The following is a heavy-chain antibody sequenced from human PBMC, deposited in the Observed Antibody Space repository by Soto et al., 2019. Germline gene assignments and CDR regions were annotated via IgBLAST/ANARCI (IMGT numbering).Heavy chain of an antibody. Sequence: QVQLVQSGAEVKKPGASVKVSCKASGYTFTSYGISWVRQAPGQGLEWTGWISAYDGNTTCAQKLQGRVTMATDTCPCTAPMQQKSLTSADNAVYYCASDRQSDYESSSPGYWGQGTLVNVSS. CDR1: GYTFTSYG. CDR3: ASDRQSDYESSSPGY. D-gene: IGHD3-22*01. CDR2: ISAYDGNT. J-gene: IGHJ4*02. V-gene: IGHV1-18*01.